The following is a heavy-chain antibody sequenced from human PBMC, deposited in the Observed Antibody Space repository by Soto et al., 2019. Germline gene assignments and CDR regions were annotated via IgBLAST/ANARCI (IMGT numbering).Heavy chain of an antibody. CDR2: INPSGGST. Sequence: ASVKVSCKASGYTFTSYYMHWVRQAPGQGLEWMGIINPSGGSTSYAQKFQGRVTMTRDTSTSTVYMELSSLRSEDTAVYYCARDFTPDDCSGGSCYGAFDIWGQGTMVTVSS. CDR3: ARDFTPDDCSGGSCYGAFDI. CDR1: GYTFTSYY. J-gene: IGHJ3*02. D-gene: IGHD2-15*01. V-gene: IGHV1-46*03.